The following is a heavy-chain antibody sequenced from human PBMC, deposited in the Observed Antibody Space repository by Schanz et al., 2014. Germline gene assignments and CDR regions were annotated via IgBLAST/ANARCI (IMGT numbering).Heavy chain of an antibody. D-gene: IGHD3-10*01. Sequence: EVQLLESGGGLVQPGGSLRLSCAASGFSFSSYAMSWVRQAPGKGLEWVSAISGSGGSTYYADSVKGRFTISRDNSKNTLYLQMNSLRAEDTAVYYCAKGRFGELSAFDIWGQGTMVNVSS. V-gene: IGHV3-23*01. CDR3: AKGRFGELSAFDI. CDR1: GFSFSSYA. J-gene: IGHJ3*02. CDR2: ISGSGGST.